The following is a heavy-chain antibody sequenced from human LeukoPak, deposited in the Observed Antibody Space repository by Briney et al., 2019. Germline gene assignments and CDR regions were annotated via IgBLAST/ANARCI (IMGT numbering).Heavy chain of an antibody. CDR3: ASTGYSSGWSDY. V-gene: IGHV3-48*03. CDR2: ISSSGSTI. CDR1: GFTFSSYE. Sequence: HPGGSLRLSCAASGFTFSSYEMNWVRQAPGKGLEWVSYISSSGSTIYYADSVKGRFTISRDNAKNSLYLQMNSLRVEDTAVYYCASTGYSSGWSDYWGQGTLVTVSS. J-gene: IGHJ4*02. D-gene: IGHD6-19*01.